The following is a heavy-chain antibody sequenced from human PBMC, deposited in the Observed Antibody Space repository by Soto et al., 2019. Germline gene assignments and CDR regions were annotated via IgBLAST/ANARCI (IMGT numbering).Heavy chain of an antibody. CDR1: GFTFDDYA. Sequence: EVQLVESGGGLVQPGRSLRLSCAASGFTFDDYAMHWVRQAPGKGLEWVSGISWNSGSIGYADSVKGRFTISRDNAKNSLYLQMNSLRAEDTALYYCAKDIFRGVYYDILTGYDYWGQGTLVTVSS. D-gene: IGHD3-9*01. V-gene: IGHV3-9*01. J-gene: IGHJ4*02. CDR3: AKDIFRGVYYDILTGYDY. CDR2: ISWNSGSI.